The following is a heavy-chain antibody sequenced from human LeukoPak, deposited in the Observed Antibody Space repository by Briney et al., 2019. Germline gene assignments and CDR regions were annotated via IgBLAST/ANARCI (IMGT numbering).Heavy chain of an antibody. CDR1: GASLRGYY. V-gene: IGHV4-34*01. D-gene: IGHD1-1*01. CDR2: IDHSGIT. Sequence: SETLSLTCAVYGASLRGYYWSWIRPPPGKGLEWIGEIDHSGITKYNPSLKGRVIISRDTSKNQFSLDLPSMTAADTSVYYCATASQLGSYNWFDPWGQGTLVTVSS. J-gene: IGHJ5*02. CDR3: ATASQLGSYNWFDP.